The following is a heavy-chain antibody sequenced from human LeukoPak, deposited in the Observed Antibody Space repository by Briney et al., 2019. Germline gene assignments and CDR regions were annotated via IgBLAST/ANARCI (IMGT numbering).Heavy chain of an antibody. Sequence: SVKVSCKASGGTFSSYAISWVRQAPGQGLEWMGGIIPIFGTANYAQKFQGRVTITADESTSTSYMELSSLRSKDTALSYCTRLPQGEQWLVYYGMDVWGQGTTVTVSS. J-gene: IGHJ6*02. CDR2: IIPIFGTA. V-gene: IGHV1-69*13. D-gene: IGHD6-19*01. CDR1: GGTFSSYA. CDR3: TRLPQGEQWLVYYGMDV.